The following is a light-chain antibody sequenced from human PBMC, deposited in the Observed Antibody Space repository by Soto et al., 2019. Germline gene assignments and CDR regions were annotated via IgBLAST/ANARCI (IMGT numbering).Light chain of an antibody. CDR1: SSDVGGYNF. Sequence: SVLTQPASMSGSSGQSITISCPGNSSDVGGYNFVSWFQHHPGKAPKLIIYDVSNRPSGVSNRFSGSKSGNTASLTISGLQAEDEADFYCSSYTSSTTPYVFGTGTKVTVL. J-gene: IGLJ1*01. CDR2: DVS. CDR3: SSYTSSTTPYV. V-gene: IGLV2-14*03.